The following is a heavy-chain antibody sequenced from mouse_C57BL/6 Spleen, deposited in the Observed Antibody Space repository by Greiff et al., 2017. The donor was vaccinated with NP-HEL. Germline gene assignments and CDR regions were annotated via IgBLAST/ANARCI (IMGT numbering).Heavy chain of an antibody. CDR2: INPNNGGT. J-gene: IGHJ2*01. CDR3: ARTGDGSSYDY. V-gene: IGHV1-22*01. D-gene: IGHD1-1*01. CDR1: GYTFTDYN. Sequence: VQLKESGPELVKPGASVKMSCKASGYTFTDYNMHWVKQSHGKSLEWIGYINPNNGGTSYNQKFKGKATLTVNKSSSTAYMELRSLTSEDSAVYYCARTGDGSSYDYWGQGTTLTVSS.